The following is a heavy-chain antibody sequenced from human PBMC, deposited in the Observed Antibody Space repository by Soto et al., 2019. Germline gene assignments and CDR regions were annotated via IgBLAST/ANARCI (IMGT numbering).Heavy chain of an antibody. Sequence: PSETLSLTCTVSGGSISSSVYYWGWIRQPPGRGLEWIGIIDYSGTTYYNPSLKSRVTISVDTSKNQFSLKLSSVTAADTAVYYRAREPTIWGQGTLVTVSS. CDR3: AREPTI. CDR1: GGSISSSVYY. J-gene: IGHJ4*02. V-gene: IGHV4-39*07. CDR2: IDYSGTT. D-gene: IGHD1-26*01.